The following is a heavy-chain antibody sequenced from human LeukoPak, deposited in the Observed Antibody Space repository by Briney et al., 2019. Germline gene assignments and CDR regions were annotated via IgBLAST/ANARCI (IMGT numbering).Heavy chain of an antibody. Sequence: ASVKVSCKASGYTFTGYYMHWVRQAPGQGLEWMGWINPNSGGTNCAQKFQGRVTMTRDTSISTAYMELSRLRSDDTAVYYCARGAYDSSGSDAFDIWGRGTMVTVSS. CDR1: GYTFTGYY. CDR2: INPNSGGT. D-gene: IGHD3-22*01. J-gene: IGHJ3*02. V-gene: IGHV1-2*02. CDR3: ARGAYDSSGSDAFDI.